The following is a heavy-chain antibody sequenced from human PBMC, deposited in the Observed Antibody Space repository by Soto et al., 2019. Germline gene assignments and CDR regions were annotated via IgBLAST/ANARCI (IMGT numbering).Heavy chain of an antibody. CDR3: ARDSRPAYYYGSGSYYLDY. D-gene: IGHD3-10*01. V-gene: IGHV3-21*01. J-gene: IGHJ4*02. CDR2: ISSSSTYI. CDR1: GFTFSSYS. Sequence: GGSLRLSCVASGFTFSSYSMNWVRQAPGKGLEWVSSISSSSTYIYYADSVKGRFTISRDNAKNSLYLQMNSLRAEDTAVYYCARDSRPAYYYGSGSYYLDYWGQGTLVTVSS.